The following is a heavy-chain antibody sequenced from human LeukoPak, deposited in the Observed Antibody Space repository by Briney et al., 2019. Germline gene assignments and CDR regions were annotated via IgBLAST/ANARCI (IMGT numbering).Heavy chain of an antibody. Sequence: SVTVSCKASGGTFSSYAISWVRQAPGQGLEWMGGIIPIFGTANYAQKFQGRVTITADESTSTAYMELSSLRSEDTAVYYCARDGIVGATLTGGVRYYFDYWGQGTLVTVSS. J-gene: IGHJ4*02. CDR2: IIPIFGTA. CDR1: GGTFSSYA. V-gene: IGHV1-69*13. CDR3: ARDGIVGATLTGGVRYYFDY. D-gene: IGHD1-26*01.